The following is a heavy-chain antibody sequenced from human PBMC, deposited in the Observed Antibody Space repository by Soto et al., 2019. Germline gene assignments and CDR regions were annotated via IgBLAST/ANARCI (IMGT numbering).Heavy chain of an antibody. J-gene: IGHJ6*03. V-gene: IGHV4-39*01. CDR1: GGSISSSSNH. Sequence: SETLSLTCTVSGGSISSSSNHWGWIRQPPGKGLEWIGNIYYSENTYYNPSLKSRVTISVDTSKNQFSLRLTSVTAADTAVYYCARSYYDFWRGSLMRYMDVWGKGTTATVSS. CDR2: IYYSENT. CDR3: ARSYYDFWRGSLMRYMDV. D-gene: IGHD3-3*01.